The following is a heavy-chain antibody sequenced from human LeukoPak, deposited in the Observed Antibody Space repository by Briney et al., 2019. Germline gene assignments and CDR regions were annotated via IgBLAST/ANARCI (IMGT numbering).Heavy chain of an antibody. J-gene: IGHJ6*03. V-gene: IGHV3-48*01. CDR2: SRSSSPSM. Sequence: GGSLRLSCAGSGFTFSNYGINWVRQAPGKGLEWVSYSRSSSPSMYYADSVKGRFTISRDNSKNTLYLQMNSLRAEDTAVYYCAKNARVVVPAAMRYYYYYMDVWGKGTTVTVSS. D-gene: IGHD2-2*01. CDR3: AKNARVVVPAAMRYYYYYMDV. CDR1: GFTFSNYG.